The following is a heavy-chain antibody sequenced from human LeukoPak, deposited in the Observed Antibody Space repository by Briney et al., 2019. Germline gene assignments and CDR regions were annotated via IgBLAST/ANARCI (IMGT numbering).Heavy chain of an antibody. J-gene: IGHJ5*02. Sequence: SETLSLTCTVSGGSISSYYWSWIRQPPGKGLEWIGYTYYSGSTNYNPSLKSRVTISVDTSKNQFSLKLSSVTAADTAVYYCARGPPDGEYLRNWFDPWGQGTLVTVSS. V-gene: IGHV4-59*01. CDR1: GGSISSYY. CDR2: TYYSGST. D-gene: IGHD2-2*01. CDR3: ARGPPDGEYLRNWFDP.